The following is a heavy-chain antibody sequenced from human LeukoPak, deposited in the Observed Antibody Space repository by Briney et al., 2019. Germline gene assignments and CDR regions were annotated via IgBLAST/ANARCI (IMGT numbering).Heavy chain of an antibody. CDR2: ISDSGGST. J-gene: IGHJ4*02. V-gene: IGHV3-23*01. CDR3: AKRGIVIRAVIIVGFHKEAYYFDY. Sequence: GGSLRLSCAASGFTFSSYAMSWVRQAPGKGLEWVAGISDSGGSTKYADSVKGRFTISRDNPKNTLYLQMNSLRAEDTAVYFCAKRGIVIRAVIIVGFHKEAYYFDYWGQGALVTVSS. CDR1: GFTFSSYA. D-gene: IGHD3-10*01.